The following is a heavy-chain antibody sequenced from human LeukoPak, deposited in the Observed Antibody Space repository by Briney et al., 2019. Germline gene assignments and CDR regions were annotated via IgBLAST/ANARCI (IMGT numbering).Heavy chain of an antibody. CDR3: ARDGEGFDY. Sequence: ASLRLSPKAAGATVSSYAISWVREAPGQGLEWRGRIIPILGIANYAQKFQGRVTNTADKSTSTAYMELSTPRSEDTAVYYCARDGEGFDYWGQGTLVTVSS. V-gene: IGHV1-69*04. J-gene: IGHJ4*02. CDR1: GATVSSYA. D-gene: IGHD3-10*01. CDR2: IIPILGIA.